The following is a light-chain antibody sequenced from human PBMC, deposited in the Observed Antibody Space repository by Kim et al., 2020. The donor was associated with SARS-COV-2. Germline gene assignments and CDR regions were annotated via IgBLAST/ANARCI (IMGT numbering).Light chain of an antibody. CDR1: SSDVGGYNY. Sequence: GQSVTISCTGTSSDVGGYNYVSWYQQHPGKAPKLMIYDVSKRPSGVPDRFSGSKSGNTASLTISGLQAEDEADYYCCSDAGSYTWVFGGGTKLTVL. CDR3: CSDAGSYTWV. V-gene: IGLV2-11*01. J-gene: IGLJ3*02. CDR2: DVS.